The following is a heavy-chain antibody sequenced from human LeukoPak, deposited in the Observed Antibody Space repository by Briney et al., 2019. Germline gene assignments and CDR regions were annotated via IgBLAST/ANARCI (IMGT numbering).Heavy chain of an antibody. CDR3: AKDTSGYDILTGYYFDY. CDR1: GFTFDGYA. V-gene: IGHV3-9*01. D-gene: IGHD3-9*01. J-gene: IGHJ4*02. Sequence: PGRSLRLSCAASGFTFDGYAMHWVRQAPGKGLEWVSGISWNSGSIGYADSVKGRFTISRDNAKNSLYLQMNSLRAEDTALYYCAKDTSGYDILTGYYFDYWGQGTLVTVSS. CDR2: ISWNSGSI.